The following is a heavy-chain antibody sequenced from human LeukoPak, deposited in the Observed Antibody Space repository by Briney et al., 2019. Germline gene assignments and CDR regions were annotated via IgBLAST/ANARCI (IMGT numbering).Heavy chain of an antibody. J-gene: IGHJ4*02. Sequence: SETLSLTCTVSGGSISSSNYYWGWIRQPPGKGLEWIGSVSYSGRTYYNPSLKGRATISVDTSKHQFSLKLSSVTAADTAVYYCARHSSASYYHGSGSYYNVNWGQGTLVTVSS. V-gene: IGHV4-39*01. CDR1: GGSISSSNYY. D-gene: IGHD3-10*01. CDR2: VSYSGRT. CDR3: ARHSSASYYHGSGSYYNVN.